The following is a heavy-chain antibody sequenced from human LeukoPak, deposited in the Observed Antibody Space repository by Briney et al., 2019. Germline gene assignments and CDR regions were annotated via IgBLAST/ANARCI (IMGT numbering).Heavy chain of an antibody. CDR3: ASLDATMVNGDY. Sequence: PGGSLRLPCVASGFTFSSYWMSWVRQAPGKGLEWVANIKEDGSEKNYVDSVKGRFTISRDNAKNSLYLHINSLRAEDTAVYYCASLDATMVNGDYWGQGTLVTVSS. CDR2: IKEDGSEK. CDR1: GFTFSSYW. D-gene: IGHD5-18*01. V-gene: IGHV3-7*01. J-gene: IGHJ4*02.